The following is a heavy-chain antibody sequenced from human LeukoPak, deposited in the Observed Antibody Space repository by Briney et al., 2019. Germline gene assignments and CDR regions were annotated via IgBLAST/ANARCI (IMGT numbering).Heavy chain of an antibody. D-gene: IGHD3-9*01. J-gene: IGHJ6*03. V-gene: IGHV3-21*01. CDR1: GFTFSSYS. CDR3: ARDLNILTGFSYYMDV. CDR2: ISSSSSYI. Sequence: GGSLRLSCAASGFTFSSYSMNWVRQAPGKGLEWVSSISSSSSYIYYADSVKGRFTISRDNAKNSLYLQMNSLRAEDTAVYYCARDLNILTGFSYYMDVWGKGTTVTISS.